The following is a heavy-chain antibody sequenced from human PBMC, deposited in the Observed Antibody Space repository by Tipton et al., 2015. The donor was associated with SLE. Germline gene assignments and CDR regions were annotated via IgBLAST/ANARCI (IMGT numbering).Heavy chain of an antibody. CDR2: INHSGST. J-gene: IGHJ4*02. V-gene: IGHV4-34*01. Sequence: LSCAVYGGSFIGYYWSWIRQPPGKGLEWIGEINHSGSTNYNPSLKSRVTISVDTSKNQFSLKLSSVTAADTAVYYCARHGGYYFDYWGQGTLVTVSS. CDR1: GGSFIGYY. D-gene: IGHD4-23*01. CDR3: ARHGGYYFDY.